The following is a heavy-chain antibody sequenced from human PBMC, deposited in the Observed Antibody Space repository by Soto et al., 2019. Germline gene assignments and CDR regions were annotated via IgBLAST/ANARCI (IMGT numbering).Heavy chain of an antibody. CDR3: AKDRLKSRYSLNYFDY. J-gene: IGHJ4*02. V-gene: IGHV3-23*01. CDR2: ISGSGGST. D-gene: IGHD3-16*02. CDR1: GFTFSSYA. Sequence: EVQLLESGGGLVQPGGSLRLSCAASGFTFSSYAMSWVRQAPGKGLEWVSAISGSGGSTYYADSVKGRFTISRDNSKNTLYLQMNSLRAEDTAVYYCAKDRLKSRYSLNYFDYWGQGTLVTVSS.